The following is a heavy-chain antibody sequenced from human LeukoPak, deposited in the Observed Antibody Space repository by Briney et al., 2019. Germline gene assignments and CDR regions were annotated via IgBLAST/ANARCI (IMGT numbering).Heavy chain of an antibody. D-gene: IGHD2-2*01. CDR1: EFSVGSNY. CDR3: AKAYPGLKDIVVVPAAPFDY. J-gene: IGHJ4*02. V-gene: IGHV3-66*01. Sequence: PGGSLRLSCAASEFSVGSNYMTWVRQAPGKGLEWVSLIYSGGSTYYADSVKGRFTISRDNSKNTLYLQMNSLRAEDTAVYYCAKAYPGLKDIVVVPAAPFDYWGQGTLVTVSS. CDR2: IYSGGST.